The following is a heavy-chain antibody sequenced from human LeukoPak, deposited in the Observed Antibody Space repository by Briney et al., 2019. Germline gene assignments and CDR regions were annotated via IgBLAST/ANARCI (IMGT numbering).Heavy chain of an antibody. CDR2: IIPIFGTA. CDR1: GGTFSSYA. Sequence: SLKLSCKASGGTFSSYAISWVRQAPGQGLEWMGGIIPIFGTANYAQKFQGRVTITTDESTSTAYMELSSLRSEDTAMYYCAREGGGIGYPHYYFYYWGQGTLVTVSS. J-gene: IGHJ4*02. V-gene: IGHV1-69*05. CDR3: AREGGGIGYPHYYFYY. D-gene: IGHD3-16*02.